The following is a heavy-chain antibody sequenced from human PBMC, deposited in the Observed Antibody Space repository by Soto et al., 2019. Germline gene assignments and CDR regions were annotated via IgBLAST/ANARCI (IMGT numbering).Heavy chain of an antibody. CDR3: ARLGGSGSYPSS. Sequence: SETLSLTCTVSGGSISSSSYYWGWIRQPPGKGLEWIGSIYYSGSTYYNPSLKSRVTISVDTSKNQFSLKLSSVTAADTAVYYCARLGGSGSYPSSWGQGTLVTVSS. CDR2: IYYSGST. J-gene: IGHJ5*02. CDR1: GGSISSSSYY. V-gene: IGHV4-39*01. D-gene: IGHD3-10*01.